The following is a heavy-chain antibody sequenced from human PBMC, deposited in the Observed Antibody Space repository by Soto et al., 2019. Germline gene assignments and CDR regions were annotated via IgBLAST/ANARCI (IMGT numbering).Heavy chain of an antibody. CDR2: IYWDDDK. D-gene: IGHD5-12*01. Sequence: QITLKESGPTLVKPTQTLTLTCTFSGFSVSTSGVGVGWIRQSPGKALEWLALIYWDDDKCYSPSLKSRLTITNDATQNHVLLTLTNIDPVYTATYYCSPSQVEMATSVLYLDYWGQGTLVTVSS. CDR3: SPSQVEMATSVLYLDY. V-gene: IGHV2-5*02. J-gene: IGHJ4*02. CDR1: GFSVSTSGVG.